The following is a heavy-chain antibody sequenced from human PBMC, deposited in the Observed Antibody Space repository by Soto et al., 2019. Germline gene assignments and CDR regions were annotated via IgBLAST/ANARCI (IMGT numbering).Heavy chain of an antibody. D-gene: IGHD2-15*01. V-gene: IGHV4-34*01. CDR2: INHSGST. CDR3: ARGRRNGGRGRLVAATPRQVYYYYYMDV. J-gene: IGHJ6*03. CDR1: GGSFSGYY. Sequence: SETLSLTCAVYGGSFSGYYWSWIRQPPGKGLEWIGEINHSGSTNYNPSLKSRVTISVDTSKNQFSLKRSSVTAADTAVYYCARGRRNGGRGRLVAATPRQVYYYYYMDVWGKGTTVTVSS.